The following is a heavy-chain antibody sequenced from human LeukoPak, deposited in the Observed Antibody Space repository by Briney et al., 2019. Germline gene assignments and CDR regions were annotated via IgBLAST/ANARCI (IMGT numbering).Heavy chain of an antibody. V-gene: IGHV4-61*02. CDR1: GDSISSGSYY. J-gene: IGHJ6*03. CDR3: ARDRPYYYYMDV. Sequence: SETLSLTCTVSGDSISSGSYYWSWSRQPAGKGLDWIGRIYTSGSTNYNPSLKSRVTISVDTSKNQFSLKLSSVTAADTAVYYCARDRPYYYYMDVWGKGTTVTVSS. CDR2: IYTSGST.